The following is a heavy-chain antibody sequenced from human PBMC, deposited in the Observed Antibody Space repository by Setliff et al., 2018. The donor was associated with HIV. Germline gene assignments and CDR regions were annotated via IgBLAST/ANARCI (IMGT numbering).Heavy chain of an antibody. J-gene: IGHJ4*01. Sequence: GGSLRLSCAASGFTFSSFAMNWVRQAPGEGLEWIAYNDLDSRAIYYSGSVRGRFTISRDNARDSLYLQMNSLRVEDTAVYYCTKRTGNGWSHTDYWGHGTLVTVSS. CDR3: TKRTGNGWSHTDY. CDR1: GFTFSSFA. D-gene: IGHD6-19*01. V-gene: IGHV3-48*04. CDR2: NDLDSRAI.